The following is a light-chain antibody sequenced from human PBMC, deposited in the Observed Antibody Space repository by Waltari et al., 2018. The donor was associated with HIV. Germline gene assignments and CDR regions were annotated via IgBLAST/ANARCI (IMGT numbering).Light chain of an antibody. V-gene: IGLV2-23*02. J-gene: IGLJ2*01. CDR2: EVS. CDR3: CSYAGSSTYVV. Sequence: QSALTQPASVSGSPGQSITISCTGTNSDVGCYNVVSWYQQHPGKAPKLMIYEVSKRPSGVSNRFSGSKSGNTASLTISGLQAEDEADYHCCSYAGSSTYVVFGGGTKLTVL. CDR1: NSDVGCYNV.